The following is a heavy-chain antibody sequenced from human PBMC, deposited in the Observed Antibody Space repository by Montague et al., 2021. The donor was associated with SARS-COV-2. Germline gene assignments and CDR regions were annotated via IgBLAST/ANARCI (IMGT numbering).Heavy chain of an antibody. CDR3: SKCTPEAAREN. D-gene: IGHD2-15*01. CDR1: GFTVRSYA. Sequence: SLRLSCAASGFTVRSYAMSWVRQAPGKGLEWVSLIYSGGITTYHADSVKGRFTISRDNSKNTLYLQMDSLRVEDTAVYYCSKCTPEAARENWGQGTLVTVSS. V-gene: IGHV3-23*03. J-gene: IGHJ4*02. CDR2: IYSGGITT.